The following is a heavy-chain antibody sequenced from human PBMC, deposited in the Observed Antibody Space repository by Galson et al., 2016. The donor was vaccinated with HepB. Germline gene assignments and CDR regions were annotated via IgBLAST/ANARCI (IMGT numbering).Heavy chain of an antibody. CDR3: ARARSTHLSSFDPFDS. D-gene: IGHD6-6*01. Sequence: ETLSLTCTVSDDSIRSSYWCWIRQPPGKGLEWIGYVFYTGSTNYNPSLRSRVTISVDTSKSQLSLTLRSVTAADTALYYCARARSTHLSSFDPFDSWGQGTLVTVSS. CDR2: VFYTGST. J-gene: IGHJ4*02. CDR1: DDSIRSSY. V-gene: IGHV4-59*01.